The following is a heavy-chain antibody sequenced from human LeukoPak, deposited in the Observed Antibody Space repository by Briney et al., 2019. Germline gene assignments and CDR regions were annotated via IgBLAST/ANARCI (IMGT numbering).Heavy chain of an antibody. CDR1: GGSFSGYY. J-gene: IGHJ5*02. V-gene: IGHV4-34*01. CDR2: ISHSGST. CDR3: ARGGGIVVVPAAIRPYRYNWFDT. Sequence: PSETLSLTCAVYGGSFSGYYWSWVPQPPGQGLEWIGGISHSGSTNYHPSLKSRVTISVDTSKNQFSLKLSSVTAADTAVYYCARGGGIVVVPAAIRPYRYNWFDTWGQGTLVTVSS. D-gene: IGHD2-2*01.